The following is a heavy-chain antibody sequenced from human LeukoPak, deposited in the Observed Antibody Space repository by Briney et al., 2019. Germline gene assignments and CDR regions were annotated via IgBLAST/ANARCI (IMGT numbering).Heavy chain of an antibody. V-gene: IGHV3-7*01. CDR2: IDQDGTEE. CDR1: GFTFSKLW. CDR3: ARHVNAFDI. Sequence: GGSLRLSCVASGFTFSKLWMTWVRQAPGKGLEWVANIDQDGTEEYYVSSVRGRFTISRDNAENSLYLQMHSLRGEDTAVYYCARHVNAFDIWGQGTMVTVSS. J-gene: IGHJ3*02.